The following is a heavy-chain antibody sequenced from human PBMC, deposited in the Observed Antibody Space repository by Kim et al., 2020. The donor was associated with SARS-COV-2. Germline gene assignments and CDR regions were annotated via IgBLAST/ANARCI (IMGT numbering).Heavy chain of an antibody. J-gene: IGHJ4*02. D-gene: IGHD4-17*01. CDR3: AKGSGTGYGDYFDY. CDR2: ISYDGSNK. CDR1: GFTFSSYG. Sequence: GGSLRLSCAASGFTFSSYGMHWVRQAPGKGLEWVAVISYDGSNKYYADSVKGRFTISRDNSKNTLYLQMNSLRAEDTAVYYCAKGSGTGYGDYFDYWGQGTLVTVSS. V-gene: IGHV3-30*18.